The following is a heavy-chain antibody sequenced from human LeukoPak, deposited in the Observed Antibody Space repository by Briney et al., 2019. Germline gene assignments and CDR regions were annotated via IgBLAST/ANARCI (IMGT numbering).Heavy chain of an antibody. Sequence: PGGSLRLSCAASGFTFATYAMSWVRQPPRKGPEWGSSMSGSADIPYYADSVKGRFTISRGNSKNTLYLQMNSLRAEDTAVYYCAKGVRVGYVANWFDPWGQGALVTVSS. V-gene: IGHV3-23*01. D-gene: IGHD5-12*01. CDR1: GFTFATYA. CDR2: MSGSADIP. J-gene: IGHJ5*02. CDR3: AKGVRVGYVANWFDP.